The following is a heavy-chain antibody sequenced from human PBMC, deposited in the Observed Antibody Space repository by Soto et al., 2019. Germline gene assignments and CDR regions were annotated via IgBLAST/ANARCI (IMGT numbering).Heavy chain of an antibody. V-gene: IGHV3-23*01. CDR2: ISGRDGSA. D-gene: IGHD3-22*01. J-gene: IGHJ4*02. CDR3: ARGRYDSSAYQLDY. Sequence: PGGSLRLSCAASGFSFSYYAMYWVRQAPGKGLEWVSGISGRDGSAYYADSVKGRFTISRDNSQNTLYLQMNSLRGEDTAVYYCARGRYDSSAYQLDYWGQGTLVTVSS. CDR1: GFSFSYYA.